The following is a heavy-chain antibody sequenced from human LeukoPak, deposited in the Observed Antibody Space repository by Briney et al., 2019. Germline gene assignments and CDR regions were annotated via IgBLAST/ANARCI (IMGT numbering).Heavy chain of an antibody. D-gene: IGHD1-26*01. Sequence: SQTLSLTCVISGDSVSSDSGGWNWIRQSPSKGLEWLGRTYYRSKSYNDYAVSVKSRITINPNTSNSQFSLQLNSAAPEDTALYYCARDTTRRFVHWGQGNLVTVSS. CDR1: GDSVSSDSGG. V-gene: IGHV6-1*01. CDR3: ARDTTRRFVH. J-gene: IGHJ4*02. CDR2: TYYRSKSYN.